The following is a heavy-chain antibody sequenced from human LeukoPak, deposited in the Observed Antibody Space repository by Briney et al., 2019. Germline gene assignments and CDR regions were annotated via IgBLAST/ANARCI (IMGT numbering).Heavy chain of an antibody. Sequence: GGSLRLSCAASGFTFSSSAMNWVRQAPGKGLEWVSSLSASGRSTYYADSVKGRFTISRDNSKNTLYLQMNSLRAEDTAVYYCARAVEQLDEYFQHWGQGTLVTVSS. CDR1: GFTFSSSA. V-gene: IGHV3-23*01. J-gene: IGHJ1*01. D-gene: IGHD6-6*01. CDR2: LSASGRST. CDR3: ARAVEQLDEYFQH.